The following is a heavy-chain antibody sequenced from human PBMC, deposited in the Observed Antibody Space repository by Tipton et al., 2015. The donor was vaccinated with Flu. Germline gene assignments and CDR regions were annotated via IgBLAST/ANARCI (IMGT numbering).Heavy chain of an antibody. Sequence: PGLVKPSETLSLTCTVSGGSISSHYWNWIRQPPGKGLEWIGHVYYTGTTVYNPSLVSRVTISVDVSRNQFSMTLTSVTAADTAVYFCARDRRDHAVDWLDPWGQGTMVTVSS. CDR2: VYYTGTT. J-gene: IGHJ5*02. CDR1: GGSISSHY. V-gene: IGHV4-59*11. CDR3: ARDRRDHAVDWLDP. D-gene: IGHD1-14*01.